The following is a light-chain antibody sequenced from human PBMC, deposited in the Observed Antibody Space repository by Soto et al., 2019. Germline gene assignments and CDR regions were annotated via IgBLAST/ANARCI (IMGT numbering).Light chain of an antibody. Sequence: QSVLTQSPSASASLGASVKLTCTLSSGHSSYAIAWHQQQPEKGPRYLMKLNSDGSHSKGDGIPDRFSGSSSGAERYLTIPSLQSEDEADYYCQTWGTAIDVVFGGGTKLTVL. V-gene: IGLV4-69*01. CDR3: QTWGTAIDVV. CDR1: SGHSSYA. CDR2: LNSDGSH. J-gene: IGLJ2*01.